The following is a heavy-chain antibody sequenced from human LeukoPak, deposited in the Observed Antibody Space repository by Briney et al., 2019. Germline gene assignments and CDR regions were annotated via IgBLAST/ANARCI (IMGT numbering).Heavy chain of an antibody. CDR3: ARLQAAAGTVDY. V-gene: IGHV5-51*01. J-gene: IGHJ4*02. Sequence: NLGESLKISCKGSGYSFTSYWIGWVRQMPGKGLEWMGIIYPGDSDTRYSPSFQGQVTISADKSITTAYLQWSSLKASDTAMYYCARLQAAAGTVDYWGQGTLVTVSS. D-gene: IGHD6-13*01. CDR1: GYSFTSYW. CDR2: IYPGDSDT.